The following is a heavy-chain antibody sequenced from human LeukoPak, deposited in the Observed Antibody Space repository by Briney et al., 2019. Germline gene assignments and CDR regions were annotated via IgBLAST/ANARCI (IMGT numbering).Heavy chain of an antibody. V-gene: IGHV1-24*01. J-gene: IGHJ5*02. Sequence: ASVKVSCKVSGYTLTELSMHWVRQAPGKGLEWMGGFDPEDGETIYAQKFQGRVTMTEDTSTDTAYMELSSLRSEDTAVYYCAATRLVQQLVEFDPWGQGTLVTVSS. CDR2: FDPEDGET. D-gene: IGHD6-6*01. CDR3: AATRLVQQLVEFDP. CDR1: GYTLTELS.